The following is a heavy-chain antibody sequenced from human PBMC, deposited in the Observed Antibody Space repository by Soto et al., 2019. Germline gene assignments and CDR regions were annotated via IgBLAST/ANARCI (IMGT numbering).Heavy chain of an antibody. J-gene: IGHJ6*02. V-gene: IGHV1-2*02. CDR2: INPNSGGT. Sequence: GASVKVSCKASGYTFTGYYMHLVRQAPGQGLEWMGWINPNSGGTNYAQKFQGRVTMTRDTSISTDYMELSRLRSDDTAVYYCARGSGHYYYGMDVWGQGTTVTVSS. CDR1: GYTFTGYY. D-gene: IGHD6-25*01. CDR3: ARGSGHYYYGMDV.